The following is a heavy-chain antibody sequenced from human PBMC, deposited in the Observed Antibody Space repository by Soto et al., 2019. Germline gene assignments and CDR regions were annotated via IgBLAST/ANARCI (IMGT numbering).Heavy chain of an antibody. J-gene: IGHJ4*02. CDR2: IYYSGST. CDR1: GGSISSGYYY. CDR3: ARPDDTTLAFGY. D-gene: IGHD3-9*01. Sequence: SETLSLTCTVSGGSISSGYYYWSWIRQPPGKGLEWIGYIYYSGSTYYNPSLKSRVTISVDTSKNQFSLKLSSVTAADTAVYYCARPDDTTLAFGYWGQGTLVTVSS. V-gene: IGHV4-30-4*01.